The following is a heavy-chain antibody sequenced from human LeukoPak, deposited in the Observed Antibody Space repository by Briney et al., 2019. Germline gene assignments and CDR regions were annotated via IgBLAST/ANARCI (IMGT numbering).Heavy chain of an antibody. D-gene: IGHD6-13*01. CDR3: ARGLTGYSTSWLDY. V-gene: IGHV1-2*06. Sequence: ASVKVSCKASGYTFTGYYMHWVRQAPGQGLEWMGRINPNSGGTNYAQKFQGRVTMTRDTSISTAYMELSRLRSDDTAVHYCARGLTGYSTSWLDYWGQGTLVTVSS. J-gene: IGHJ4*02. CDR1: GYTFTGYY. CDR2: INPNSGGT.